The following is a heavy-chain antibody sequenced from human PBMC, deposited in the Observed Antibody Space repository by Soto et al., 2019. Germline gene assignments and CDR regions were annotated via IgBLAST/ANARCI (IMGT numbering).Heavy chain of an antibody. CDR2: IWSSGNT. V-gene: IGHV4-59*01. D-gene: IGHD3-10*01. Sequence: SETLSLTCRVSGDSINSYYWTWIRQPPGRGLEWIGNIWSSGNTNYSPSLKSRVTISADTSKNQFSLKLNSVTAADTAVYYCARGGFGSFRFNWFDPWGQGTLVTVSS. CDR3: ARGGFGSFRFNWFDP. CDR1: GDSINSYY. J-gene: IGHJ5*02.